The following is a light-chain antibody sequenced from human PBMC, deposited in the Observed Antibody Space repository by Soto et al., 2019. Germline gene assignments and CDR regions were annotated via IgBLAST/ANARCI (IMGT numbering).Light chain of an antibody. CDR2: NNN. CDR3: ATWDDTLRTWV. CDR1: NSNIGTNA. J-gene: IGLJ3*02. Sequence: QSVLTKPPSASGTPGQRVTISCSGSNSNIGTNAVNWYQQIPGTAPKLLIYNNNQRPSGVPDRFSGSKSGTSASLAISGLXSEDEADYPCATWDDTLRTWVFGGGTQLTVL. V-gene: IGLV1-44*01.